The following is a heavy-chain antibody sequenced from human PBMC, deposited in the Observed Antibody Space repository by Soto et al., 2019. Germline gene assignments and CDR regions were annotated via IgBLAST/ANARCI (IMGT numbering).Heavy chain of an antibody. CDR1: GYTFPSYG. J-gene: IGHJ4*02. CDR3: ARDGAAGLNDY. D-gene: IGHD6-13*01. Sequence: QVQLVQSGAEVKKPGASVMVSCKASGYTFPSYGISWVRQAPGQGLEWMGWVSAYNGNTKYAQKFQGRVTMTTDTATSTAYMEVRSLRSDDAAVYYCARDGAAGLNDYWGQVNLCSDSS. CDR2: VSAYNGNT. V-gene: IGHV1-18*01.